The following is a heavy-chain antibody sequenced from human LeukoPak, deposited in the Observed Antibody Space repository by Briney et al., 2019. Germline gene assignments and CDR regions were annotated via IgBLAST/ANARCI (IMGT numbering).Heavy chain of an antibody. D-gene: IGHD5-12*01. CDR1: GFTFSNYW. J-gene: IGHJ4*02. Sequence: GGSLRLSCAASGFTFSNYWMTLVRQAPGKGLEWVAHINQDGSKEYYMDTVKARFTISRDNAKNSLSLQMNSLRAEDTAVYYCVRDGGVSGYDLLDYWGQGTLVTVSS. CDR2: INQDGSKE. CDR3: VRDGGVSGYDLLDY. V-gene: IGHV3-7*01.